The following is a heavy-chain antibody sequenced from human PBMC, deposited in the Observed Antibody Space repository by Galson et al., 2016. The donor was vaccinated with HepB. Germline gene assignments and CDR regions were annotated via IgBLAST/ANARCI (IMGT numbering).Heavy chain of an antibody. CDR2: IIWNSASI. D-gene: IGHD2-8*01. V-gene: IGHV3-9*01. CDR1: GFSFGEYA. J-gene: IGHJ6*02. Sequence: SLRLSCAASGFSFGEYAMHWVRQAPGKGLEWVPGIIWNSASIAYADSVKGRFTISRDNAKKSLYLQMNSLRAEDTAVYYCAKDKVSYYYYGMDVWGQGTMVTVSS. CDR3: AKDKVSYYYYGMDV.